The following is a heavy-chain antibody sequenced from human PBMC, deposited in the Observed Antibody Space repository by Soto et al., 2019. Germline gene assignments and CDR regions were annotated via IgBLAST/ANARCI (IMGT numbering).Heavy chain of an antibody. J-gene: IGHJ5*02. V-gene: IGHV4-39*01. CDR1: GGSISDISYC. D-gene: IGHD2-15*01. CDR2: MFYSGAT. Sequence: NLRETLSLTCTVSGGSISDISYCWGWIRQPPGKGLQWIGCMFYSGATYYNPSLKNRVTLSVDTSNNEFSLKLVSVTAPDTAVYYCARHKSGSDWLDPWGQGTLVTVSS. CDR3: ARHKSGSDWLDP.